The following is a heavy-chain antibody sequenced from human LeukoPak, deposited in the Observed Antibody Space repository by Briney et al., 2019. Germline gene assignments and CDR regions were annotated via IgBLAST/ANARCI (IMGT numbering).Heavy chain of an antibody. V-gene: IGHV3-74*01. Sequence: PGGSLRLSCAASGFTFSNYWMHWVRQAPGKGLVWVSRINTDGGSTTYADSVKGRFTTSRDNAKNTLYLQMNSLRAEDTAVYYCAREGGSHGYFQHWGQGTLVTVSS. J-gene: IGHJ1*01. CDR3: AREGGSHGYFQH. CDR1: GFTFSNYW. D-gene: IGHD1-26*01. CDR2: INTDGGST.